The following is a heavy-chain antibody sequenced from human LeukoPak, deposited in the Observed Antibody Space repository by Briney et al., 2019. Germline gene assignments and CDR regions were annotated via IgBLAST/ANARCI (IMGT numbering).Heavy chain of an antibody. V-gene: IGHV1-46*01. CDR3: ARVVDRYSCSSTSCYIHPDAFDI. CDR2: INPSGGST. Sequence: ASVKVSCKASGGTFSSYAISWVRQAPGQGLEWMGIINPSGGSTSYAQKFQGRVTMTRDTSTSTVYMELSSLRSEDTAVYYCARVVDRYSCSSTSCYIHPDAFDIWGQGTMVTVSS. J-gene: IGHJ3*02. CDR1: GGTFSSYA. D-gene: IGHD2-2*02.